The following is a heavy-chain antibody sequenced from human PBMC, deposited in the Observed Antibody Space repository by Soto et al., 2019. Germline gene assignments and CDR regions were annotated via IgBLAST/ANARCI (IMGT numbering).Heavy chain of an antibody. D-gene: IGHD2-2*01. V-gene: IGHV4-4*02. J-gene: IGHJ6*03. Sequence: SETLSLTCAVSSGSISSSNWWSWVRQPPGKGLEWIGEIYHSGSTNYNPSLKSRVTISVDKSKNQFSLKLSSVTAAGTAVYYCAREYCSSTSCQDDYYYMDVWGKGTTVTV. CDR3: AREYCSSTSCQDDYYYMDV. CDR2: IYHSGST. CDR1: SGSISSSNW.